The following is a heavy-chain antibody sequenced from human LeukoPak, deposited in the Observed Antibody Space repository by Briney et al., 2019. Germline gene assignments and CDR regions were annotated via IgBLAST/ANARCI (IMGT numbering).Heavy chain of an antibody. D-gene: IGHD2-2*01. CDR3: ARFIGPAAMYYFDY. J-gene: IGHJ4*02. Sequence: GEPLKISFKGSGYRFTSYWIGWVRPMPGKGLEWMGIIYPGDSDTRYSPSFQGQVTISADKSISTAYLQWSSLKASDTAMYYCARFIGPAAMYYFDYWGQGTLVSVSS. CDR2: IYPGDSDT. V-gene: IGHV5-51*01. CDR1: GYRFTSYW.